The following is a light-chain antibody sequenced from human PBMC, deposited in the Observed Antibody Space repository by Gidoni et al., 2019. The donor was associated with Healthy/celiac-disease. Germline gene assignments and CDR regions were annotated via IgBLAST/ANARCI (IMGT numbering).Light chain of an antibody. V-gene: IGKV1-33*01. CDR1: QDISNY. CDR2: DAS. CDR3: QQYDNPALT. Sequence: IPITQSPSSLSASVGDRVTITCQASQDISNYLNWYQQKPGKAPKLLIYDASNLETGVPSRFSGSGSGTDFTFTISSLQPEDIATYYCQQYDNPALTFGGGTKVEIK. J-gene: IGKJ4*02.